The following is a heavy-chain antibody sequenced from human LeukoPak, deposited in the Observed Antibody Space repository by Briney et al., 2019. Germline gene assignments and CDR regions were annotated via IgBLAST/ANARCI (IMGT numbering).Heavy chain of an antibody. Sequence: PSETLSLTCTVSGGSISSYYWSWIRQSPGKGLEWIGFIYYSGSTTYKPSLKSRVTISVDTSKNQFSLKLSSVTAADTAVYYCARDKKGTSCYDYWGQGTLVTVSS. D-gene: IGHD2-2*01. J-gene: IGHJ4*02. CDR3: ARDKKGTSCYDY. CDR2: IYYSGST. V-gene: IGHV4-59*01. CDR1: GGSISSYY.